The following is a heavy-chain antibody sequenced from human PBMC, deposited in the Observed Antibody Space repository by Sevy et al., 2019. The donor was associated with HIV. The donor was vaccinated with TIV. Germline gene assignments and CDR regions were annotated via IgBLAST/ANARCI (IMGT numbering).Heavy chain of an antibody. Sequence: ASVKVSCKASGGTFSSYAISWVRQAPGQGLEWMGGIIPIFGTANYAQKFQGRVTITADKSTRTAYMELSSLRSEDTAVYYCAGGYSSSWRSPYDAFDIWGQGTMVTVSS. D-gene: IGHD6-13*01. CDR3: AGGYSSSWRSPYDAFDI. CDR2: IIPIFGTA. V-gene: IGHV1-69*06. CDR1: GGTFSSYA. J-gene: IGHJ3*02.